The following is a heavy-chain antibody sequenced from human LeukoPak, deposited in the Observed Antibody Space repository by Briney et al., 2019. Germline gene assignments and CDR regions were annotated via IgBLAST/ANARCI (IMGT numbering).Heavy chain of an antibody. CDR2: ISGSGGST. CDR3: AKPRRVITMQVLGEATRH. D-gene: IGHD3-10*01. V-gene: IGHV3-23*01. J-gene: IGHJ4*02. Sequence: GGSLRLSCAASGFTFSSYAMSWVRQAPRKGLEWVSAISGSGGSTYYEDSVKGRFTISRDNSKNTLYLQMNSLRAEDTAVYYCAKPRRVITMQVLGEATRHWGQGTLVTVSS. CDR1: GFTFSSYA.